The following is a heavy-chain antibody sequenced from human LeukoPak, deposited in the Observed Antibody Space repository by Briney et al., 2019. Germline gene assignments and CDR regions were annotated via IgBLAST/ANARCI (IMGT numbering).Heavy chain of an antibody. CDR1: GGSFSGYY. CDR2: INHSGST. Sequence: PSETLSLTCAVYGGSFSGYYWSWIRQPPGKGLEWIGEINHSGSTNYNPSLKSRVTISVDTSKNQFSLKLSSVTAADTAVYYCARPTRGSGSRTKHYYYYYYMDVWGKGTTATVSS. J-gene: IGHJ6*03. CDR3: ARPTRGSGSRTKHYYYYYYMDV. V-gene: IGHV4-34*01. D-gene: IGHD3-10*01.